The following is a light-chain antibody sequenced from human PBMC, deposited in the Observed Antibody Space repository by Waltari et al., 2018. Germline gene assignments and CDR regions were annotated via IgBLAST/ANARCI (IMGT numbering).Light chain of an antibody. Sequence: QSALTQTASVSGSPGQSITLSCTGVSSDVGNYDVVSWYQKHPAKPPKLIVYEVSKRPSGVSDRFSGSKSGNTASLTISGLQAEDEADYYCCSFAESDTWVFGGGTKVTVL. CDR3: CSFAESDTWV. CDR2: EVS. J-gene: IGLJ3*02. CDR1: SSDVGNYDV. V-gene: IGLV2-23*02.